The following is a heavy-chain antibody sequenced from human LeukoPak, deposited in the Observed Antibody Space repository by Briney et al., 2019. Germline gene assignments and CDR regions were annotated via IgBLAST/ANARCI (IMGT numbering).Heavy chain of an antibody. CDR3: ARVPYYGDLATYGMDV. V-gene: IGHV4-34*01. Sequence: SETLSLTCAVYGGSFSGYYWSWIRQPPGKGLEWIGEIDHSGSTNYNPSLKSRVTISVDTSKNQFSLKLSSVTAADTAVYYCARVPYYGDLATYGMDVWGQGTTVTVSS. CDR1: GGSFSGYY. D-gene: IGHD4-17*01. CDR2: IDHSGST. J-gene: IGHJ6*02.